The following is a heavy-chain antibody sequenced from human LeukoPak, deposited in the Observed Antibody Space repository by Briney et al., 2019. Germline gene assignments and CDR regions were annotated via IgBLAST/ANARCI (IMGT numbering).Heavy chain of an antibody. D-gene: IGHD3-3*01. CDR1: GFTVSSNY. Sequence: GGSLRLXCAASGFTVSSNYMSWVRQAPGKGLEWVSVIYSGGSTYYADSVKGRFTISRDNSKNTLYLQMNGLRAEDTAVYYCARSFLRSLDYWGQGTLVTVSS. CDR3: ARSFLRSLDY. CDR2: IYSGGST. V-gene: IGHV3-66*02. J-gene: IGHJ4*02.